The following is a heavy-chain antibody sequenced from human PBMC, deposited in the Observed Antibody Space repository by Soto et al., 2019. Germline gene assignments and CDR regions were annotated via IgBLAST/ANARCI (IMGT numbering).Heavy chain of an antibody. Sequence: QITLKESGPTLVKPTQTLTLTCTFSGFSLSTSGVGVGWIRQPPGKALEWLALINSDDDKRYSPSLKSRLTITKDTSKNQVVLTMTNMDPVDTATYYCAHLTYYYDSSGYYSRAEYFQHWGQGTLVTVSS. CDR2: INSDDDK. D-gene: IGHD3-22*01. CDR1: GFSLSTSGVG. V-gene: IGHV2-5*02. J-gene: IGHJ1*01. CDR3: AHLTYYYDSSGYYSRAEYFQH.